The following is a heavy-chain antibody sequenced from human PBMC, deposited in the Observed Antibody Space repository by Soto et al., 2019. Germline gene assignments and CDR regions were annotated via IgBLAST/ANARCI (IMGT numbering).Heavy chain of an antibody. CDR1: GGSISSGDYY. Sequence: LSLTCTVSGGSISSGDYYWSWIRQPPGKGLEWIGYIYYSGSTYYNPSLKSRVTISVDTSKNQLSLKLSSVTAADTAVYYCARDNILGILYGGMDVWGQGTKVTVYS. D-gene: IGHD3-3*01. J-gene: IGHJ6*02. CDR2: IYYSGST. V-gene: IGHV4-30-4*01. CDR3: ARDNILGILYGGMDV.